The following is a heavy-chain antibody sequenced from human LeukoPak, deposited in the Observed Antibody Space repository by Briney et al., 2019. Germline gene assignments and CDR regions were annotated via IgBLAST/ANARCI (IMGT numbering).Heavy chain of an antibody. V-gene: IGHV3-33*01. CDR1: GFTFSSYG. J-gene: IGHJ4*02. CDR3: ARASQPYYDFWSGYYDY. CDR2: IWYDGSNK. D-gene: IGHD3-3*01. Sequence: EGSLRLSCAASGFTFSSYGMHWVRQAPGKGLEWVAVIWYDGSNKYYADSVKGRFTISRDNSKNTLYLQMNSLRAEDTAVYYCARASQPYYDFWSGYYDYWGQGTLVTVSS.